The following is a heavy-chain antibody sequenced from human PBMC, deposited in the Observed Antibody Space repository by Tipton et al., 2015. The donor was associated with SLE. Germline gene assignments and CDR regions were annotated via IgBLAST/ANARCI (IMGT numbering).Heavy chain of an antibody. D-gene: IGHD5-12*01. CDR3: ARGGGFPYSMDV. V-gene: IGHV1-18*01. CDR1: GYTFTSYG. Sequence: QVQLVQSGAEVKKPGASVKVSCKASGYTFTSYGITWVRQAPGQGLEWMGWISTYNGNTKYAQNLQDRVTMTTDTSTSTAYVEVRGLRSDDTAVYFCARGGGFPYSMDVWGKGTTVTVSS. J-gene: IGHJ6*03. CDR2: ISTYNGNT.